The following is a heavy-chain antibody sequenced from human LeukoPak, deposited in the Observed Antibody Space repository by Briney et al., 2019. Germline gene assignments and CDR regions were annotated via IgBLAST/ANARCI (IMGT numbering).Heavy chain of an antibody. CDR2: INHSGST. D-gene: IGHD1-26*01. CDR1: GGSFSGYY. V-gene: IGHV4-34*01. CDR3: ARRTRVGATTNFDY. J-gene: IGHJ4*02. Sequence: PSETLSLTCAVYGGSFSGYYWSWIRQPPGKGLEWIGEINHSGSTNYNPSLKSRVTISVDTSKNQFSLKLSSVTAADTAVYYCARRTRVGATTNFDYWGQGTLVTVSS.